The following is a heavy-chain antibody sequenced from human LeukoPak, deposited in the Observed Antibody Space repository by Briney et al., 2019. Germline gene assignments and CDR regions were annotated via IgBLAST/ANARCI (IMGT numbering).Heavy chain of an antibody. CDR3: AKGGGDYYYYYYMDV. D-gene: IGHD2-21*02. CDR2: ISGSGGST. V-gene: IGHV3-23*01. Sequence: GGSLRLSCAASGFTVSSNYMSWVRQAPGKGLEWVSAISGSGGSTYYADSVKGRFTISRDNSKNTLYLQMNSLRAEDTAVYYCAKGGGDYYYYYYMDVWGKGTTVTLSS. CDR1: GFTVSSNY. J-gene: IGHJ6*03.